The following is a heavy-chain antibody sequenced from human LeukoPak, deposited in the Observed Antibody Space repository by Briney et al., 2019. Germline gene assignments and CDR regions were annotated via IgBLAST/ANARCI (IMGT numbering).Heavy chain of an antibody. CDR1: GYTFTSYG. CDR3: AGSSLAVAGSVFDY. J-gene: IGHJ4*02. Sequence: ASVKVSCKASGYTFTSYGISWVRQAPGQGLEWMGWISTYNGNTNYAQKLQGRVSMTTDTSTSTAYMELRSLRSDDTAVYYCAGSSLAVAGSVFDYWGQGTLVTVSS. V-gene: IGHV1-18*01. CDR2: ISTYNGNT. D-gene: IGHD6-19*01.